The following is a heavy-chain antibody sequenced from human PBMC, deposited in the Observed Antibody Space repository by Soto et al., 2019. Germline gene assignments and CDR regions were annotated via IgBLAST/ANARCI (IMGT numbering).Heavy chain of an antibody. CDR2: LYSGGNP. D-gene: IGHD6-19*01. V-gene: IGHV3-53*01. J-gene: IGHJ5*02. CDR1: GFNVTTNY. CDR3: ARGQFSSGWYRGNWFDP. Sequence: VGSLRLSCAASGFNVTTNYVIWVRQAPGKALEWVSALYSGGNPYYADSLRGRLSVSSDASKNTVDLQIDSLTTDDTAVYYCARGQFSSGWYRGNWFDPWGRRTLVTVSS.